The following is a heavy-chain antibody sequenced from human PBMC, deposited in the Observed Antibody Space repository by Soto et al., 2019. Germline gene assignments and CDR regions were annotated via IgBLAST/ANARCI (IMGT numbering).Heavy chain of an antibody. CDR1: GFPFVNAW. CDR2: IKSKTDGGTT. Sequence: GGSLRLSCAASGFPFVNAWMNWVRQAPGKGLEWVGRIKSKTDGGTTDYAAPVKGRFTISRDDSKNTLYLQMNSLKTEDTAVYYCTTEGDYYDSSGYYYALNFDYWGQGTLVTVSS. J-gene: IGHJ4*02. V-gene: IGHV3-15*07. CDR3: TTEGDYYDSSGYYYALNFDY. D-gene: IGHD3-22*01.